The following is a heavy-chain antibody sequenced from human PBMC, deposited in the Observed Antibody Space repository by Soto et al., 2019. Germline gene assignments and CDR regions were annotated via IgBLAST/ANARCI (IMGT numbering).Heavy chain of an antibody. D-gene: IGHD6-19*01. J-gene: IGHJ4*02. CDR3: VIVIYDSGWYGFYFDY. CDR1: GFTFSSYG. CDR2: ISYDGSNK. Sequence: GSLRLSCAASGFTFSSYGMHWVRQAPGKGLEWVAVISYDGSNKYYADSVKGRFTFSRDNSKNTLYLQMTSLRTEDTGVYYCVIVIYDSGWYGFYFDYWGQGTLVTVSS. V-gene: IGHV3-30*03.